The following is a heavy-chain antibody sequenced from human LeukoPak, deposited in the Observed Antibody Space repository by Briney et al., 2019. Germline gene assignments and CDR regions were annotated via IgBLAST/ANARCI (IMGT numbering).Heavy chain of an antibody. Sequence: GGSLRLSCAASGFTFNRHWMSWVRQAPGKGLDWVASINQDGSAKNYVDSVRGRFIISRDNAKNSLSLQVNSLRAEDTATYYCAKLLGESTIYDLWGQGTLVTVSS. CDR2: INQDGSAK. D-gene: IGHD3-16*01. J-gene: IGHJ5*02. CDR3: AKLLGESTIYDL. V-gene: IGHV3-7*01. CDR1: GFTFNRHW.